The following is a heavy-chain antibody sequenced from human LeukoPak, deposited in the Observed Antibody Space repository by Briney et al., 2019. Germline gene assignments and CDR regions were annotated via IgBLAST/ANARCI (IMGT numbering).Heavy chain of an antibody. J-gene: IGHJ4*02. Sequence: GGSLRLSCVDSGFISRRHWMYWVRQAPGKGLEWVSYISSSSRTAYYADSVKGRFTISRDNAKNSLHLQMNNLRAEDTAVYYCASEAPRPIKWERELILSYYFDFWGQGTLVTVSS. CDR3: ASEAPRPIKWERELILSYYFDF. V-gene: IGHV3-48*01. CDR1: GFISRRHW. CDR2: ISSSSRTA. D-gene: IGHD1-7*01.